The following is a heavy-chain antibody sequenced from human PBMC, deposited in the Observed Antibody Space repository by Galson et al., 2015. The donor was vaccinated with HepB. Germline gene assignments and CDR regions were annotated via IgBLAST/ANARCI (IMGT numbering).Heavy chain of an antibody. D-gene: IGHD2-8*01. CDR1: GFSFSTYA. J-gene: IGHJ4*02. V-gene: IGHV3-23*01. CDR2: ITNSGGDT. Sequence: SLRLSCAASGFSFSTYAMSWVRRAPGKGLEWVSGITNSGGDTFYADSVKGRFTISRDNSKNTLYLELNILRAEDTAVYYCAREWYYFDYWGQGTLVTVSS. CDR3: AREWYYFDY.